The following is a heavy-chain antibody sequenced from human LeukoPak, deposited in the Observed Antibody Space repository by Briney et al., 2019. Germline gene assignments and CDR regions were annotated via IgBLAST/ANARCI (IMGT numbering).Heavy chain of an antibody. Sequence: PSETLSLTCTVSGASMSSNSHYWGWIRQPPGKALEWVGNIYYSGTTYYNPSLKSRVTMSVDTSKNQFSLKLSSVTAADTAVYYCARDSEIRYYDSSGPYQYYYYYYMDVWGKGTTVTVSS. D-gene: IGHD3-22*01. CDR3: ARDSEIRYYDSSGPYQYYYYYYMDV. CDR1: GASMSSNSHY. J-gene: IGHJ6*03. CDR2: IYYSGTT. V-gene: IGHV4-39*07.